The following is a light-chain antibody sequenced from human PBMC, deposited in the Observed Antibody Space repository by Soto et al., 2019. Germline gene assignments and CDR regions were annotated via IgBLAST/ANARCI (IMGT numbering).Light chain of an antibody. CDR3: QNYNCAPWT. Sequence: EIQMTQSPSSLSASVGDRVTITCRASQGISTYLVWYQQKPGTVPRLLIFAASTLKSGIPSRFSGSGSGTDFTLTISSLQPEDVATYYCQNYNCAPWTFGQGTKVEIK. V-gene: IGKV1-27*01. J-gene: IGKJ1*01. CDR1: QGISTY. CDR2: AAS.